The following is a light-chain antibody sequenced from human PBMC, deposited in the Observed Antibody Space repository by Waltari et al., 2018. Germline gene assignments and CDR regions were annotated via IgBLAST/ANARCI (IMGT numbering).Light chain of an antibody. CDR3: QQYGTLPPWT. J-gene: IGKJ1*01. CDR1: QIVTSNY. CDR2: GAS. Sequence: EIVLTQSPGTLSLSPGERATLSCRASQIVTSNYLSWYQKKPGQAPRLLIYGASSRASGIPDRFSGSGSGTEFTLSISRLEPEDFAVYYCQQYGTLPPWTFGQGTRVEIK. V-gene: IGKV3-20*01.